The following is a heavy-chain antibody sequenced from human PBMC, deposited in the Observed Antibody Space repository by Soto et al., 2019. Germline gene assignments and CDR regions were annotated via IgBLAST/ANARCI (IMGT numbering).Heavy chain of an antibody. V-gene: IGHV2-5*02. CDR3: AHSGVQDIVLVPAAMYFDY. J-gene: IGHJ4*02. Sequence: QITLKESGPTLVKPTQTLTLTCTFSGFSLSTSGVGVGWIRQPPGKALEWLALIYWDDDKRYSPSLKSRLTITKDTSKNQVVLTMTNMDPVDTATYYFAHSGVQDIVLVPAAMYFDYWGQGTLVTVSS. CDR1: GFSLSTSGVG. D-gene: IGHD2-2*01. CDR2: IYWDDDK.